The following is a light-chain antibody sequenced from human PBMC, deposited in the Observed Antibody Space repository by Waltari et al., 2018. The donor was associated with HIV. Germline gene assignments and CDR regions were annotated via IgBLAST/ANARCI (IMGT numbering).Light chain of an antibody. CDR1: QSVLYRSNKKNY. CDR2: WAS. CDR3: QQSYTSPRT. Sequence: DIVMTQSPDSLAVSLGERATINCKSSQSVLYRSNKKNYLAWYKQKPGQPPKLLIYWASTRDSGVPARFGGSGSGTDFTLTISSLQAEDVGVYFCQQSYTSPRTFGQGTKVEIK. J-gene: IGKJ1*01. V-gene: IGKV4-1*01.